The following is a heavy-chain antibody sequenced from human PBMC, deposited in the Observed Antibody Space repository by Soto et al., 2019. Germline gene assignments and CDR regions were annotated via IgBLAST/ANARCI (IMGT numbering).Heavy chain of an antibody. CDR2: ISYDGAEK. D-gene: IGHD3-10*01. J-gene: IGHJ6*02. Sequence: GGSLRLSCAASQYTFSSYGMHWVRQAPGKGLEWVALISYDGAEKYYADSVRGRFTVSRDNSKNTLYLQVNSLTTEDTAVYYCAKSRGFKPIYYYYYYGMDVWGQGTTVTVSS. V-gene: IGHV3-30*18. CDR3: AKSRGFKPIYYYYYYGMDV. CDR1: QYTFSSYG.